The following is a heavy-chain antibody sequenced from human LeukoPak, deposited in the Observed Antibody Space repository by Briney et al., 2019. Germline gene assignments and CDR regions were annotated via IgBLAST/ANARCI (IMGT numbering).Heavy chain of an antibody. CDR1: GYSISSGYY. CDR2: IYHSGST. D-gene: IGHD3-22*01. CDR3: ARDPQYYYDSSGYPIYAFDI. V-gene: IGHV4-38-2*02. Sequence: SETLSLTCTVSGYSISSGYYWGWIRQPPGKGLEWIGSIYHSGSTFYNPSLKSRVTISIDTSKNQFSLTLSSVTAADTAVYYCARDPQYYYDSSGYPIYAFDIWGQGTMVTVSS. J-gene: IGHJ3*02.